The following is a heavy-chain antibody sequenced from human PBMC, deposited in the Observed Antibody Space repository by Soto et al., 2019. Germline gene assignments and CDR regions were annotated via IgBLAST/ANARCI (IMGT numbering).Heavy chain of an antibody. Sequence: SETLSLTCTVSGDSMSTGGRYYNWIHHVPGKGLEWIGYVYYSGATHSTPSLRARATISRDTSKNQFSLRLISVTAADTALYYCARDKDLQPTVWGFWGQGIQVTVSS. D-gene: IGHD3-16*01. CDR2: VYYSGAT. J-gene: IGHJ4*02. CDR3: ARDKDLQPTVWGF. CDR1: GDSMSTGGRY. V-gene: IGHV4-31*03.